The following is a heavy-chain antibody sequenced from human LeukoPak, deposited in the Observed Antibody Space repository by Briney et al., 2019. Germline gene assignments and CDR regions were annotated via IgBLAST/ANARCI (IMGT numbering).Heavy chain of an antibody. CDR1: GGTFSSYT. CDR2: IIPILGIA. CDR3: ARAPDYYYYYMDV. Sequence: SVKVSCKVSGGTFSSYTISWVRQAPGQGLEWMGRIIPILGIANYAQKFQGRVTITADKSTSTAYMELSSLRSEDTAVYYCARAPDYYYYYMDVWGKGTTVTVSS. J-gene: IGHJ6*03. V-gene: IGHV1-69*02.